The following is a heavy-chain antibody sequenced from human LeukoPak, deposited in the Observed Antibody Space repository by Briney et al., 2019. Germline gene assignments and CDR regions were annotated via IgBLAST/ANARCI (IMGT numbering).Heavy chain of an antibody. V-gene: IGHV3-7*01. CDR3: VTGPFDY. CDR1: GFIFSNYW. CDR2: IKEDGSDK. Sequence: GGSLRLSCEASGFIFSNYWMAWVRQAPGKGLEWVANIKEDGSDKNYVESMKGRYTISRDNAKNSLYLQMNSLRAEDTAVYYCVTGPFDYWGQGTLVTVSS. J-gene: IGHJ4*02. D-gene: IGHD4-11*01.